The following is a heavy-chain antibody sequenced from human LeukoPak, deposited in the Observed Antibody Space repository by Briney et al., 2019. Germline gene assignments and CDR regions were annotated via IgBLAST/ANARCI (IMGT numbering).Heavy chain of an antibody. D-gene: IGHD1-14*01. CDR3: ARHNPLWGY. CDR2: IKPDGSEK. J-gene: IGHJ4*02. Sequence: GGSLRLSCAASGFTFSSYWMSWVRQAPGKGLEWVANIKPDGSEKHYVDSVKGRFTISRDNAKNSLYLQMSSLRVEDTALYFCARHNPLWGYWGQGTLVTVSS. V-gene: IGHV3-7*04. CDR1: GFTFSSYW.